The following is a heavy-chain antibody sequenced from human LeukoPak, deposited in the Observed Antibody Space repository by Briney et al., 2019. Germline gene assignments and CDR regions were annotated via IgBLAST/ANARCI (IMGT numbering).Heavy chain of an antibody. CDR3: ARGGTSYFDF. CDR2: PSYDGASN. D-gene: IGHD3/OR15-3a*01. J-gene: IGHJ4*02. V-gene: IGHV3-30-3*01. CDR1: GFTFSTYA. Sequence: GGSLRLSCTASGFTFSTYAMHWVRQAPGKGLEWLAIPSYDGASNYYVDSVKGRFTISRDNSRNTLYLHMSRLRTEDTAVYYCARGGTSYFDFWGQGSLVAVSS.